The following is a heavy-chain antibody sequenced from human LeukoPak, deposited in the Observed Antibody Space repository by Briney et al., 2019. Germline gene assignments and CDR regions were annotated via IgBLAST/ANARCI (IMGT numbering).Heavy chain of an antibody. V-gene: IGHV3-30*04. CDR3: ARERPDSRNLDS. D-gene: IGHD1-14*01. CDR1: RFTFSSYA. Sequence: GGSLRLSCAASRFTFSSYAMLWVRQLPGKGLEWVAIISYDGSNTYYADSVKGRFTISRDNSKNTLYLQMNDLRVEDTAVYYCARERPDSRNLDSWGRGALVTVSS. J-gene: IGHJ4*02. CDR2: ISYDGSNT.